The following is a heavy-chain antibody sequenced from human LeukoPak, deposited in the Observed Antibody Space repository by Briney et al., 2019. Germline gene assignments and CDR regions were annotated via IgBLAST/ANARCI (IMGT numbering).Heavy chain of an antibody. D-gene: IGHD3-22*01. CDR3: ARSRYDSSGYYPTGLDY. CDR1: GYTFTSYG. V-gene: IGHV1-18*01. J-gene: IGHJ4*02. Sequence: GASVKVSCKASGYTFTSYGISWVRQAPGQGLEWMGWISAYNGNTNYAQKLQGRVTMTTDTSTSTAYMELRSLRSDDTAVYCCARSRYDSSGYYPTGLDYWGQGTLVTVSS. CDR2: ISAYNGNT.